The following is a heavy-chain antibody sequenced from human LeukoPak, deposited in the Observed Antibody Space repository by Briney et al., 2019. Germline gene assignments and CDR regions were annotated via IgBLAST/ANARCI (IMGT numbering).Heavy chain of an antibody. D-gene: IGHD5-18*01. J-gene: IGHJ4*02. Sequence: GGSLRLSCAASGFTFSSYSMNWVRQAPGKGLEWVSSISSSSSYIYYADSVKGRFTISRDNAKNSLYLQMNSLRAEDTAVYYCARVYEYSYGQFDYWGQGTLVTVSS. CDR3: ARVYEYSYGQFDY. V-gene: IGHV3-21*01. CDR1: GFTFSSYS. CDR2: ISSSSSYI.